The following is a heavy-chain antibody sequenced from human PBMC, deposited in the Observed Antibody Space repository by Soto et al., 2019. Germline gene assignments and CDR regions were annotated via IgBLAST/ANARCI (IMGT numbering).Heavy chain of an antibody. Sequence: ASVKVSCKASGYSFTAYYIHWVRQAPGQGLEWMGISNPSVGNTRYTQNFQGRVTMTRDTSTNSVYLELSSLRSDDTAVYYCAKSILTGHEYYYGMDVWGQGNTVTVSS. CDR1: GYSFTAYY. CDR2: SNPSVGNT. CDR3: AKSILTGHEYYYGMDV. V-gene: IGHV1-46*01. D-gene: IGHD3-9*01. J-gene: IGHJ6*02.